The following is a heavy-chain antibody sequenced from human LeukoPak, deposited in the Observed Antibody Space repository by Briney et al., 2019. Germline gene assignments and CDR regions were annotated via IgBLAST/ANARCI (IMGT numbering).Heavy chain of an antibody. Sequence: GGSLRLSCVASGFSFSIHAMHWVRQAPGRGLEYVSSLSSDGSSTFYANSVKGRFTISRDNSKNTLYLQMGSLRVEDMAVYYCARDEGDWDLDYWGQGALVTVSS. J-gene: IGHJ4*02. CDR2: LSSDGSST. CDR1: GFSFSIHA. D-gene: IGHD3-9*01. V-gene: IGHV3-64*01. CDR3: ARDEGDWDLDY.